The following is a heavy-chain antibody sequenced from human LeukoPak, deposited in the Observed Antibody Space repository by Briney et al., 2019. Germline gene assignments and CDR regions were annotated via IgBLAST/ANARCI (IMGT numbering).Heavy chain of an antibody. V-gene: IGHV4-34*01. Sequence: PSETLSLTCAVYGGSFSGHYWSWIRQPPGKGLEWIGEIDHSGSTNYNPSLKSRVTISVDTSKNQFSLKLSSVTAADTAVYYCARGGACGGDCFAAADAFDIWGRGTMVTVSS. D-gene: IGHD2-21*01. CDR2: IDHSGST. CDR3: ARGGACGGDCFAAADAFDI. CDR1: GGSFSGHY. J-gene: IGHJ3*02.